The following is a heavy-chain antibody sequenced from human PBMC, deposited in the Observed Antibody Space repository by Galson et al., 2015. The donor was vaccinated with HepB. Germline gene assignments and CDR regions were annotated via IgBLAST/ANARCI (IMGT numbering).Heavy chain of an antibody. Sequence: SVKASCKASGYTFTTNGISWVRQAPGQGLEWMGWISANNGNTKYAQNFQERVTLTRDTSTSTVYLELRNLRSDDTAAYYCARDRDYRFDYWGQGTLVTVSS. CDR3: ARDRDYRFDY. CDR2: ISANNGNT. J-gene: IGHJ4*02. V-gene: IGHV1-18*04. D-gene: IGHD4/OR15-4a*01. CDR1: GYTFTTNG.